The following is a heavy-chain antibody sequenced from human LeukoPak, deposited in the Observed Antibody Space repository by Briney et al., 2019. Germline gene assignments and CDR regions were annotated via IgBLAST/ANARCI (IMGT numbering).Heavy chain of an antibody. J-gene: IGHJ5*02. Sequence: SLRLSCITSGFTFGDYAVSWVRQGPGKGLECVGFIRTNADGGATEYAATVQGRFTASRDDSKSIAYLQMNSLRAEDTAVYYCARESDTAMVTDRANWFDPWGQGTLVTVSS. D-gene: IGHD5-18*01. CDR1: GFTFGDYA. CDR3: ARESDTAMVTDRANWFDP. CDR2: IRTNADGGAT. V-gene: IGHV3-49*04.